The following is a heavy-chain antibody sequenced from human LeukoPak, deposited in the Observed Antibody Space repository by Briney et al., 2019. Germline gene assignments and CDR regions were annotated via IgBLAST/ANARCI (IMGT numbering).Heavy chain of an antibody. J-gene: IGHJ4*02. CDR1: GFTFSSYG. D-gene: IGHD3-10*01. Sequence: GGSLRLSCAASGFTFSSYGMHWVRQAPGKGLEWVAFIRYDGSNKYYADSVKGRFTISRDNSKNTLYLQMNSLRAEDTAVYYXXXKNAYYYGSGSPDYWGQGTLVTVSS. CDR3: XXKNAYYYGSGSPDY. V-gene: IGHV3-30*02. CDR2: IRYDGSNK.